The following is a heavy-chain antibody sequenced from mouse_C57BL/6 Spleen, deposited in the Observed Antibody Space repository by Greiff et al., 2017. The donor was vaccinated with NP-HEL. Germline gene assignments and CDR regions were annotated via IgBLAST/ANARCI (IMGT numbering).Heavy chain of an antibody. J-gene: IGHJ4*01. D-gene: IGHD4-1*01. CDR3: TRRVGPYAMDY. CDR1: GYTFTDYE. Sequence: VQLQQSGAELVRPGASVTLSCKASGYTFTDYEMHWVKQTPVHGLEWIGAIDPETGGTAYNQKFKGKAILTADKSSSTAYMELRSLTSEDSAVYYCTRRVGPYAMDYWGQGTSVTVSS. V-gene: IGHV1-15*01. CDR2: IDPETGGT.